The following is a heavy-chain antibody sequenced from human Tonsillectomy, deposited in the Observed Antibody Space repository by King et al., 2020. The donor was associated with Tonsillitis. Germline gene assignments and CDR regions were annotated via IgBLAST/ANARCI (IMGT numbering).Heavy chain of an antibody. V-gene: IGHV3-23*04. D-gene: IGHD2-15*01. CDR1: GFTFSSYA. CDR2: ISGSGGST. Sequence: VQLVESGGGLVQPGGSLRLSCAASGFTFSSYAMSWVRQAPGKGLEWVSAISGSGGSTYYADSVKGRFTISRDNSKNTLYLQMNSLRAEDTAGYYCAKNPAHIVVVVAAPYYYYMDVWGKGTTVTVSS. J-gene: IGHJ6*03. CDR3: AKNPAHIVVVVAAPYYYYMDV.